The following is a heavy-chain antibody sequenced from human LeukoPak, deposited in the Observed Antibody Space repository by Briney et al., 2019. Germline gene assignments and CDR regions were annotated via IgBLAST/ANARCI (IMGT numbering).Heavy chain of an antibody. D-gene: IGHD5-24*01. Sequence: SETLSLTCAVYGGSFSGYYWSWIRQPPGKGLEWIGSIYYSGSTYYNPSLKSRVTISVDTSKNQFSLKLSSVTAADTAVYYCARRGWLQFFDYWGQGTLVTVSS. CDR3: ARRGWLQFFDY. J-gene: IGHJ4*02. CDR2: IYYSGST. CDR1: GGSFSGYY. V-gene: IGHV4-34*01.